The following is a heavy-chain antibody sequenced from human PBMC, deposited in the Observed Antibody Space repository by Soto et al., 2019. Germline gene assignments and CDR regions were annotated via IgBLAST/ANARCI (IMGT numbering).Heavy chain of an antibody. CDR1: GGTVSSYA. J-gene: IGHJ4*02. V-gene: IGHV1-69*01. D-gene: IGHD3-10*01. Sequence: QVQLVQSGAEVKKPGSSVKVSCKASGGTVSSYAISWVRQAPGQGLEWMGGIIPIFGTANYAQKFQGRVTITADESTSTAYMELSSLRSEDTAVYYCARDRSNYHGSGSYSFDYWGQGTLVTVSS. CDR3: ARDRSNYHGSGSYSFDY. CDR2: IIPIFGTA.